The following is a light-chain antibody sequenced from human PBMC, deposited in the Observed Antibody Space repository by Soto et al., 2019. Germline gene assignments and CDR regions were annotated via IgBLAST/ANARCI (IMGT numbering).Light chain of an antibody. CDR2: GNS. V-gene: IGLV1-40*01. CDR3: QSYDSSLSGGV. CDR1: SSNFGAGYD. J-gene: IGLJ1*01. Sequence: SVLTQPPSVSGAPGQRVTISCTGSSSNFGAGYDVHWYQQLPGTAPKLLIYGNSNRPSGVPDRFSGSKSGTSASLAITGLQAEDEADYYCQSYDSSLSGGVFGTGTKVTVL.